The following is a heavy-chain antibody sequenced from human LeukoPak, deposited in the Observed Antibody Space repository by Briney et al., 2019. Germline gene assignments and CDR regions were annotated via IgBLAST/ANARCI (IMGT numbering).Heavy chain of an antibody. V-gene: IGHV3-48*01. CDR1: GFTFSSYS. Sequence: GGSLRLSCAASGFTFSSYSMNWVRQAPGKGLEWVTYISNSGTTIYYADSVKGRFTISRDNAKNSLYLQMNSLRAEDTAVYYCARDLLYSSSGRNEGYWGQGTLVTVTS. CDR2: ISNSGTTI. D-gene: IGHD6-6*01. CDR3: ARDLLYSSSGRNEGY. J-gene: IGHJ4*02.